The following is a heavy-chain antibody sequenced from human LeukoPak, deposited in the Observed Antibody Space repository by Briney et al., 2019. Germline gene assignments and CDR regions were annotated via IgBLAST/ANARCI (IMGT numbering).Heavy chain of an antibody. CDR3: VSFYETY. Sequence: GGSLRLSCAASGNYWMLWVRQAPGKGLLWVSHINSDGSWTTYADSVKGRFTISKDNAKNTVYLQMNNLRAEDTAVYYSVSFYETYWGRGTLVTVSS. CDR2: INSDGSWT. J-gene: IGHJ4*02. CDR1: GNYW. V-gene: IGHV3-74*01. D-gene: IGHD2-2*01.